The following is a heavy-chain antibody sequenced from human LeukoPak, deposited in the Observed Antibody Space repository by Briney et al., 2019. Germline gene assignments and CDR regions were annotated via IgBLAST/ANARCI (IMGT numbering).Heavy chain of an antibody. J-gene: IGHJ4*02. V-gene: IGHV3-23*01. D-gene: IGHD1-26*01. CDR1: GFTFTSYS. CDR3: AKGGKWDVTPFDY. Sequence: GGSLRLSCAASGFTFTSYSMNWVRQAPGKGLEWVSIISGGGGSTYYADSVKGRFTISRDNSKNTLYLQVNSLRAEDAAVYYCAKGGKWDVTPFDYWGQGTLVTVSS. CDR2: ISGGGGST.